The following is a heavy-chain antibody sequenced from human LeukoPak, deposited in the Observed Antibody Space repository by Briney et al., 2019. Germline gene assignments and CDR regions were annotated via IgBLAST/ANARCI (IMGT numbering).Heavy chain of an antibody. CDR2: IADDGKDK. Sequence: GGSLRLSCAASGFTFSSYAMSWVRQAPGKGLEWVAVIADDGKDKHYVESVKGRFTISRDNSKNTLYLQMNSLRVEDTAVYYCARDRHIAAAGYYFDYWGQGTLVTVSS. J-gene: IGHJ4*02. CDR1: GFTFSSYA. CDR3: ARDRHIAAAGYYFDY. V-gene: IGHV3-30*04. D-gene: IGHD6-25*01.